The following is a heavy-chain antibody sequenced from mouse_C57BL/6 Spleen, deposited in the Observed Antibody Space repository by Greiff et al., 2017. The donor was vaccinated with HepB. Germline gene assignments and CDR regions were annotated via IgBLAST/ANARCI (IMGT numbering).Heavy chain of an antibody. CDR1: GYTFTSYD. CDR2: IYPRDGST. V-gene: IGHV1-85*01. CDR3: ARNYDGYDVGLFDY. Sequence: VQLQQSGPELVKPGASVKLSCKASGYTFTSYDINWVKQRPGQGLEWIGWIYPRDGSTKYNEKFKGKATLTVDTSSSTAYMELHSLTSEDSAVYFWARNYDGYDVGLFDYWGQGTTLTVSS. J-gene: IGHJ2*01. D-gene: IGHD2-3*01.